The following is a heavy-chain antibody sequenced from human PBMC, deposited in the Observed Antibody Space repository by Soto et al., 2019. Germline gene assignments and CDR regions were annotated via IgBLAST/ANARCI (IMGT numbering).Heavy chain of an antibody. D-gene: IGHD1-26*01. J-gene: IGHJ4*02. Sequence: PGGSLRLSCAASGFTFSSYSMNWVRQAPGKGLEWVSSISSSSYIYYADSVKGRFTISRDNAKNSLYLQMNSLRAEDTAVYYCARDGWELLYPNFDYWGQGTLVIVSS. CDR2: ISSSSYI. CDR3: ARDGWELLYPNFDY. CDR1: GFTFSSYS. V-gene: IGHV3-21*01.